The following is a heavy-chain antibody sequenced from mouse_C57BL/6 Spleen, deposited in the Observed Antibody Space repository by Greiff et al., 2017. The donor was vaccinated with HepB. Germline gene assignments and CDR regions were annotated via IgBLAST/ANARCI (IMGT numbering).Heavy chain of an antibody. Sequence: VQLQQSGAELVRPGSSVKLSCKASGYTFTSYWMHWVKQRPIQGLEWIGNIDPSDSETHYNQKFKDKATLTVDKSSSTAYMQLSSLTSEDSAVYYCARFGSSYPYYAMDYWGQGTSVTVSS. J-gene: IGHJ4*01. CDR2: IDPSDSET. CDR3: ARFGSSYPYYAMDY. V-gene: IGHV1-52*01. CDR1: GYTFTSYW. D-gene: IGHD1-1*01.